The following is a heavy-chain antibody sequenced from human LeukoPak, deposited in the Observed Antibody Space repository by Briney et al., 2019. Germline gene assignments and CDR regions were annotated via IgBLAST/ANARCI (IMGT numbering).Heavy chain of an antibody. CDR3: ARERPPHFHDSSGYYYGAEFFQH. Sequence: GASVKVSCKASGYTFTSYGISWVRQVPGQGLEWMGWISAYNGNTNYAQKLQGRVTMTTDTSTSTAYMELRSLRSDDTAVYYCARERPPHFHDSSGYYYGAEFFQHWGQGTLVTVSS. CDR2: ISAYNGNT. V-gene: IGHV1-18*01. D-gene: IGHD3-22*01. CDR1: GYTFTSYG. J-gene: IGHJ1*01.